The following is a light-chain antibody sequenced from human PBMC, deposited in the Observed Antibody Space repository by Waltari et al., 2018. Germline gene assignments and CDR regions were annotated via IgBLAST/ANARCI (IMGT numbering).Light chain of an antibody. Sequence: QTVVTQEPSFSVSPGGTVTLTCALTSCSVSTTSYAPWLQQTPGQPPRTLVYKGSSRSAGVPDRFSGSILGNKAALTITGAQADDESNYYCSLYMGSGIWVFGGGTKLTVL. J-gene: IGLJ3*02. CDR3: SLYMGSGIWV. CDR1: SCSVSTTSY. CDR2: KGS. V-gene: IGLV8-61*01.